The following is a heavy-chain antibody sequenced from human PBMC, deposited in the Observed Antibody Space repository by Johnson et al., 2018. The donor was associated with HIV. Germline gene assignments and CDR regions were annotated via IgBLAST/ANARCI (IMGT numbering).Heavy chain of an antibody. D-gene: IGHD6-13*01. CDR1: GFTFSSYV. CDR2: ISGSGGST. V-gene: IGHV3-23*04. J-gene: IGHJ3*02. CDR3: ARSGYSSSWYALSAFDI. Sequence: VQLVESGGGLVQPGGSLRLSCAASGFTFSSYVMSWVRQAPGKGLEWVSAISGSGGSTYYADSVKGRFTIYRDNSKNTLYLQMNSLRGEDTAGYYCARSGYSSSWYALSAFDIWGQGTMVTVSS.